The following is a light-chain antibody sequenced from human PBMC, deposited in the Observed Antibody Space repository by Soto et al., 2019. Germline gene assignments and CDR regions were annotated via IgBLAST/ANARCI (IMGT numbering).Light chain of an antibody. CDR3: SSYTPTTWV. J-gene: IGLJ3*02. V-gene: IGLV2-14*01. Sequence: QSVLTQPASVSGSPGQSITISFTGTTSDIGDNKYVSWYQQHPGKAPQLIIYEVYNRPSGVSNRFSVSKSGNTASLTISGLQAEDEADYYCSSYTPTTWVFGGGTQLTVL. CDR1: TSDIGDNKY. CDR2: EVY.